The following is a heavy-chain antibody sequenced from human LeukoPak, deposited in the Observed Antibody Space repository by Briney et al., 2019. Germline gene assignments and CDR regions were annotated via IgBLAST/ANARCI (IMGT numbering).Heavy chain of an antibody. J-gene: IGHJ6*02. CDR3: TRDYYGSGSYYRGPGIYYYYGMDV. D-gene: IGHD3-10*01. Sequence: GGSLRLSCTASGFTFGDYAMSWVRQAPGKGLEWVGFIRSKAYGGTTVYAASVKGRFTISRDDSKRIAYLQMNSLKTEDTAVYYCTRDYYGSGSYYRGPGIYYYYGMDVWGQGTTVTVSS. CDR2: IRSKAYGGTT. V-gene: IGHV3-49*04. CDR1: GFTFGDYA.